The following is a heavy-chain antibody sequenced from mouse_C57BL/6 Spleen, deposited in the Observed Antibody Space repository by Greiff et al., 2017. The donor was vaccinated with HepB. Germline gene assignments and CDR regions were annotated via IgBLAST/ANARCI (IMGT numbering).Heavy chain of an antibody. J-gene: IGHJ2*01. CDR3: ARSERNSLHEFDY. V-gene: IGHV1-22*01. CDR1: GYTFTDYN. Sequence: EVQLQQSGPELVKPGASVKMSCKASGYTFTDYNMHWVKQSPGKSLEWIGYINPNNGGTSYNQKFKGKATLTVNKSSRTAYMELRSLTSEDSAVYYCARSERNSLHEFDYWGQGTTLTVSS. CDR2: INPNNGGT.